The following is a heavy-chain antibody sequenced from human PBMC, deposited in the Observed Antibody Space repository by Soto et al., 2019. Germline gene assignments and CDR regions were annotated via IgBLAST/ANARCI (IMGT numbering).Heavy chain of an antibody. CDR2: IGTGGSTI. D-gene: IGHD2-15*01. V-gene: IGHV3-11*01. J-gene: IGHJ2*01. Sequence: QVQLVESGGGLVKPGGSLRLSCAASEFTFSDYYMTWVRQAPGKGLEWISYIGTGGSTIYYADSVKGRFTISRDNAKNSLYLQMNSLRAEDTAVYYCAREVVPTSLRYWYFDLWGRGTLVTVSS. CDR1: EFTFSDYY. CDR3: AREVVPTSLRYWYFDL.